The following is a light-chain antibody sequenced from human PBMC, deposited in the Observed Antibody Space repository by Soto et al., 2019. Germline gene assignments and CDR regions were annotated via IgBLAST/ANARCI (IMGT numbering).Light chain of an antibody. CDR1: QSVSNKY. J-gene: IGKJ1*01. Sequence: IVLTQSPGTRSLSPGERATLSWRASQSVSNKYLAWYQQKPGQAPRLLIYGASNRATGIPDRFSVSGSGTDFTLTVSRLEPEDFAVYDCQQYGSSPWTFCQGTKVDIK. CDR2: GAS. V-gene: IGKV3-20*01. CDR3: QQYGSSPWT.